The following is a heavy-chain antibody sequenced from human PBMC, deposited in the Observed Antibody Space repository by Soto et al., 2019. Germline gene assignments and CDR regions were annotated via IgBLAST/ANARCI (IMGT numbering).Heavy chain of an antibody. V-gene: IGHV3-23*01. CDR1: GFSINNYA. Sequence: VQLLESGGAFVQPGGSLRLSCAASGFSINNYAVSWVRQAPGKGLEWVSTFSAGGRAYYADSLRGRFSVARDRSQNTVDLQISVLRPEDSAVYYCAKESMPEHYGDTLFDYWGQGTRVTVSS. CDR2: FSAGGRA. D-gene: IGHD4-17*01. CDR3: AKESMPEHYGDTLFDY. J-gene: IGHJ4*02.